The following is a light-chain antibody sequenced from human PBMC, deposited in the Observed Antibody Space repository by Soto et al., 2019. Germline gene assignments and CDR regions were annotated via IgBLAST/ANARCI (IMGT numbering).Light chain of an antibody. CDR3: HQANSCPLT. CDR2: SAA. Sequence: DIQMTQSPSSVSLSVGDRVTITCRASQGISSWLAWYHQKPGKAPKLLIYSAASRQTGVTPRISGSGSSTDVTIPIISLQPDEFAADYCHQANSCPLTFGGGTKVEIK. CDR1: QGISSW. J-gene: IGKJ4*01. V-gene: IGKV1-12*01.